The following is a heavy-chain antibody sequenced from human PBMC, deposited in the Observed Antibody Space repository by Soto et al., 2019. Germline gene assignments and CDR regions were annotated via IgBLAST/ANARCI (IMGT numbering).Heavy chain of an antibody. Sequence: EVQLLESGGGLVQPGGSLRLSCAASGFTFSSYAMSWVRQAPGKGLECVSAISGSGGSTYYADSVKGRFTISRDNSKNTLYLQMNSLRAEDTDVYYCAQANVPYNYIWGSYGIGFDYWGQGTLVTVSS. CDR1: GFTFSSYA. CDR2: ISGSGGST. V-gene: IGHV3-23*01. D-gene: IGHD3-16*01. J-gene: IGHJ4*02. CDR3: AQANVPYNYIWGSYGIGFDY.